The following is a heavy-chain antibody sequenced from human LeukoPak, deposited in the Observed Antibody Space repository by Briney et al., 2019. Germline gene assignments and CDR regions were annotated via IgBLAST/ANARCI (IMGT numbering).Heavy chain of an antibody. J-gene: IGHJ2*01. Sequence: GGSLRLSCAASGFTFSSYAMHWVRQAPGKGLEYVSGISSNGGSTYYANSVKGRFTVSRDNSKNTLYLQMGSLRAEDMAVYYCARGGVAVAGTLWYFDLWGRGTLVSVSS. V-gene: IGHV3-64*01. D-gene: IGHD6-19*01. CDR2: ISSNGGST. CDR1: GFTFSSYA. CDR3: ARGGVAVAGTLWYFDL.